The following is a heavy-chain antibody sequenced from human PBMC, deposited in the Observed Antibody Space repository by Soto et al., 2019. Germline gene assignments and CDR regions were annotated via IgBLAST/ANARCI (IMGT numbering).Heavy chain of an antibody. D-gene: IGHD3-22*01. Sequence: GGSLRLSCAASGFTFSSYAMSWVRQAPGKGLEWVSAISGSGGSTYYADSVKGRFTISRDNSKNTLYLQMNSLRAEDTAVYYCAKSQRGVVVTLYYFDYWGQGTLVTVSS. CDR2: ISGSGGST. V-gene: IGHV3-23*01. J-gene: IGHJ4*02. CDR3: AKSQRGVVVTLYYFDY. CDR1: GFTFSSYA.